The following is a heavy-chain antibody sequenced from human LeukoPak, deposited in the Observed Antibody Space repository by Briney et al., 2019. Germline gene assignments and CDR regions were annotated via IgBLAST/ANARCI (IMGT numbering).Heavy chain of an antibody. CDR3: ATVAVGDHFDY. CDR2: MFYRGST. D-gene: IGHD1-26*01. Sequence: PSETLSLTCTVSGGSISSSTYYWGWVRQPPGKGLEWIGSMFYRGSTYYNPSLKSRVTISVDTSNNQFSLKLSSVTAADTAVYYCATVAVGDHFDYWGQGTLVTVSS. V-gene: IGHV4-39*07. J-gene: IGHJ4*02. CDR1: GGSISSSTYY.